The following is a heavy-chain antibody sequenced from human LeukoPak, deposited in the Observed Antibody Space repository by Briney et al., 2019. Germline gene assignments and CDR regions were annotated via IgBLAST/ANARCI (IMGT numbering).Heavy chain of an antibody. CDR2: ISDSGGST. Sequence: PGGSLRLSCAASGFTFSSYAMSWVRQAPGKGLEWVSAISDSGGSTYYADSVKGRFTISRDNSKNTLYLQMNSLRAEDTAVYYCAKTYGSGSYYRLRNYYFDYWGQGTLVTVSS. D-gene: IGHD3-10*01. CDR3: AKTYGSGSYYRLRNYYFDY. V-gene: IGHV3-23*01. CDR1: GFTFSSYA. J-gene: IGHJ4*02.